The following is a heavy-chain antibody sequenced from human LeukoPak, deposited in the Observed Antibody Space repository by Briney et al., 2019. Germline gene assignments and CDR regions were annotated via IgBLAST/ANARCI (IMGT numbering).Heavy chain of an antibody. CDR2: ISWNGGSI. D-gene: IGHD3-22*01. Sequence: GGSLRLSCAASGFTFDDYAMHWVRQAPGKGLEWVSGISWNGGSIGYADSVKGRFTISRDNAKNSLYLQMNSLRAEDTALYYCAKAPTGSSDYYHYWGQGTLVTVSS. CDR3: AKAPTGSSDYYHY. V-gene: IGHV3-9*01. J-gene: IGHJ4*02. CDR1: GFTFDDYA.